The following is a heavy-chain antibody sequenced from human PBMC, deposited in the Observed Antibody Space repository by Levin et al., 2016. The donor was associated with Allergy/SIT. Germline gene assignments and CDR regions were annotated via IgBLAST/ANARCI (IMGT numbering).Heavy chain of an antibody. V-gene: IGHV1-3*01. CDR2: INAGNGNT. Sequence: ASVKVSCKASGYTFTSYAMHWVRQAPGQRLEWMGWINAGNGNTKYSQKFQGRVTITRDTSASTAYMELSSLRSEDTAVYYCARFLSGAPPFDAFDIWGQGTMVTVSS. CDR1: GYTFTSYA. J-gene: IGHJ3*02. CDR3: ARFLSGAPPFDAFDI. D-gene: IGHD6-19*01.